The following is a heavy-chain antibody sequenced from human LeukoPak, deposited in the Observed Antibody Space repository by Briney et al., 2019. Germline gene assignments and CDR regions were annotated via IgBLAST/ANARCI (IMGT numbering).Heavy chain of an antibody. J-gene: IGHJ4*02. Sequence: SETLSLTCTVSGGSISSYYWSWIRQPPGKGLEWIGYIYYSGSTNYNPSLKSRVTISADTSKNQFSLKLSSVTAADTAVYYCARLSYGDYESLAFDYWGQGTLVTVSS. CDR3: ARLSYGDYESLAFDY. D-gene: IGHD4-17*01. CDR2: IYYSGST. V-gene: IGHV4-59*08. CDR1: GGSISSYY.